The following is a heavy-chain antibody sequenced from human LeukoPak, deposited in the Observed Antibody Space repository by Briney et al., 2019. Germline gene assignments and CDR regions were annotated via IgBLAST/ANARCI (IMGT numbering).Heavy chain of an antibody. Sequence: SETLSLTCTVSGGSISSYYWSWIRQPPGKGLEWIGYIYYSGSTNYNPSLKSRVTISVDTSKNQFSLKLSSVTAADTAMYYCARGTYSYGTYYFDYWGQGTLVTVSS. CDR3: ARGTYSYGTYYFDY. CDR1: GGSISSYY. CDR2: IYYSGST. J-gene: IGHJ4*02. V-gene: IGHV4-59*01. D-gene: IGHD5-18*01.